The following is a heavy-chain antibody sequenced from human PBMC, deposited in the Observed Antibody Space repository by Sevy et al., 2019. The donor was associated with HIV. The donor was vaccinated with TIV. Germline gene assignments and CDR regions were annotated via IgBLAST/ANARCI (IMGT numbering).Heavy chain of an antibody. CDR2: IYSGGST. Sequence: GGSLRLSCAASGFTVSSNYMSWVRQAPGKGLEWVSVIYSGGSTYYADSVKGRFTISRDNCKNTLYLQMNSLRAEDTAVYYCAGDLSYDSGGYYSGFVGFQHWGQGTLVTVSS. J-gene: IGHJ1*01. D-gene: IGHD3-22*01. CDR3: AGDLSYDSGGYYSGFVGFQH. CDR1: GFTVSSNY. V-gene: IGHV3-53*01.